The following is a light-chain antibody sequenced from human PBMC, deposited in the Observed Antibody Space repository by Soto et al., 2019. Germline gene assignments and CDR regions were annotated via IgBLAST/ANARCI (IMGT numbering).Light chain of an antibody. V-gene: IGLV1-51*01. CDR2: DNN. CDR3: GTWDSSLSVLS. Sequence: QAVLTQPPSVSAAPGQKVTISCSGSSSNIGNNYVSWYQQLPGTAPKLLIYDNNKRPSGIPDRFSGSKSGTSATLGITGLQTGDEADYYCGTWDSSLSVLSFGGGTKVTVL. J-gene: IGLJ2*01. CDR1: SSNIGNNY.